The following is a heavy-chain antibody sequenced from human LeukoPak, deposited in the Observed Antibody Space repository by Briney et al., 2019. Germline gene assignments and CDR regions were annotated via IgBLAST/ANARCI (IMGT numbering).Heavy chain of an antibody. D-gene: IGHD3-16*01. Sequence: PSETLSLTCTVSGGSISRGTYYWGWSRQPPGKGLEWIGSIYYSGTTYYNPSLKSRVTISVDTSKNQFSLKLSSVTAADTAVYYCARQDIGLLDYGGQGTLVTVSS. J-gene: IGHJ4*02. CDR1: GGSISRGTYY. CDR2: IYYSGTT. CDR3: ARQDIGLLDY. V-gene: IGHV4-39*01.